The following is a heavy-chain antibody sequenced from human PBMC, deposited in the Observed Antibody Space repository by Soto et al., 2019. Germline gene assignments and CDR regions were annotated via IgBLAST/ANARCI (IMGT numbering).Heavy chain of an antibody. CDR1: GDAFTNYI. CDR3: ARGRDQPPVGLYFDP. V-gene: IGHV1-69*01. CDR2: IIPMFGTP. Sequence: QVQLVQSGAEVKKPGSSVKVSCKASGDAFTNYIFDWVRQAPGQGLEWMGGIIPMFGTPKYAQTFQDRVTISAGVSTGTAYLELTSLRFDDTAVYYCARGRDQPPVGLYFDPWGEGTWVTVSS. J-gene: IGHJ4*02. D-gene: IGHD1-26*01.